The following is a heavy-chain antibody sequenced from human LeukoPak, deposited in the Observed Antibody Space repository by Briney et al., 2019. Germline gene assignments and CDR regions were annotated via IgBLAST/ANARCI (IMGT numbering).Heavy chain of an antibody. CDR1: GFTFPSYA. CDR2: IKQDGSEK. Sequence: GGSLRLSCAASGFTFPSYAMNWVRQAPGKGLEWVANIKQDGSEKYCVDSVKGRFTISRDNAKNSLYLQMNSLRAEDTAVYYCAKGGENWGQGTLVTVSS. CDR3: AKGGEN. V-gene: IGHV3-7*01. D-gene: IGHD3-10*01. J-gene: IGHJ4*02.